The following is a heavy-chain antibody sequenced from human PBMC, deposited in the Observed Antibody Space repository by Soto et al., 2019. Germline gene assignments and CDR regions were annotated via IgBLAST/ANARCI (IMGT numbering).Heavy chain of an antibody. CDR3: AREGGSRTYYPLELDF. J-gene: IGHJ4*02. V-gene: IGHV1-18*01. CDR1: GYIFNHYG. D-gene: IGHD3-22*01. Sequence: XSVKVSCNASGYIFNHYGSNLVRQAPGQGLEWVGWLAPFNGKTSSLQRLQDRISMTIDTSASTAYLEVRSLTSDDTGVYFCAREGGSRTYYPLELDFWGQGTLVTVSS. CDR2: LAPFNGKT.